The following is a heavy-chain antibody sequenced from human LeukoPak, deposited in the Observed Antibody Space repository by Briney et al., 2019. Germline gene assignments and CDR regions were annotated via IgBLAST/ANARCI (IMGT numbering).Heavy chain of an antibody. CDR3: ARATGFGELLKPLDY. Sequence: AASVKVSCTASGYTFTSDGISWVRQAPGQGLEWMGWISAYNGNTNYAQKLQGRVTMTTDTSTSTAYMELRSLRSDDTAVYYCARATGFGELLKPLDYWGQGTLVTVSS. CDR1: GYTFTSDG. V-gene: IGHV1-18*01. D-gene: IGHD3-10*01. CDR2: ISAYNGNT. J-gene: IGHJ4*02.